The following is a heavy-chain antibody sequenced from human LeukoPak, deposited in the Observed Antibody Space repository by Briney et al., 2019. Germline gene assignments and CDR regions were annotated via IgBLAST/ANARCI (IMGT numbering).Heavy chain of an antibody. J-gene: IGHJ6*03. D-gene: IGHD6-6*01. CDR1: GFTFSSYA. Sequence: GGSLRLSCAASGFTFSSYAMSWVRQAPGKGLEWVSAISGSGGSTYYADSVKGRFTISRDNSKNTLYLQMNSLRAEDTAVYYCAREGSSSPDYYYYYMDVWGKGTTVTVSS. CDR3: AREGSSSPDYYYYYMDV. CDR2: ISGSGGST. V-gene: IGHV3-23*01.